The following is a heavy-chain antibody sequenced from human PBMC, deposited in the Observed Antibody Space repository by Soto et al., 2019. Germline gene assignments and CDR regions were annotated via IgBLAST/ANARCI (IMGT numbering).Heavy chain of an antibody. V-gene: IGHV1-3*01. CDR3: ASATRPTYLSYFEY. Sequence: ASVKVACKASGYTYTSYAMHWVRHAPGQRLEWMGWINAGNGNTKYSQKFQGRVTITRDTSASTAYMELSSLRSEDTAVYYCASATRPTYLSYFEYCGQGTLVTVSS. CDR2: INAGNGNT. J-gene: IGHJ4*03. CDR1: GYTYTSYA. D-gene: IGHD1-26*01.